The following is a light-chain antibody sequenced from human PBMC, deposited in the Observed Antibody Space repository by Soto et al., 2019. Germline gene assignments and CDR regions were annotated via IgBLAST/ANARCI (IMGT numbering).Light chain of an antibody. CDR3: ATWDDNLNGPV. CDR1: SSNIGNNY. Sequence: QSVLTQSPSVSAAPGQKVTISCSGSSSNIGNNYVSWYQQLPGTAPKVLINTNDQRPSGVPDRFSGSKSGTSASLAISGLQSDDEADYYCATWDDNLNGPVFGGGTQLTVL. V-gene: IGLV1-44*01. J-gene: IGLJ3*02. CDR2: TND.